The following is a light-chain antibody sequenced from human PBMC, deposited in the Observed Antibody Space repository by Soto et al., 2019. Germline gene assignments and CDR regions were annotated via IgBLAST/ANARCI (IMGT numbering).Light chain of an antibody. Sequence: EVVLTQSPVTLSLSPGERATLSCRASQSFRGLLAWYQQKPGQAPRLLIYDAYNRATGIPPRFSGSGSGKEFTLTISSLQSEDFAVYYCQQYNNWPRTFGQGTKV. CDR3: QQYNNWPRT. V-gene: IGKV3D-15*01. CDR1: QSFRGL. CDR2: DAY. J-gene: IGKJ1*01.